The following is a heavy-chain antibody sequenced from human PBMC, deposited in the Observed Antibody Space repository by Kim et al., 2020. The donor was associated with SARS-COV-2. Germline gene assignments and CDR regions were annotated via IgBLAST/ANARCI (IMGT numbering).Heavy chain of an antibody. V-gene: IGHV3-66*01. Sequence: DSGKGRFTISRDKSKNTLYLQMNSLRAGDTAVYYCARVLARFGESTNHDYWGQGTLVTVSS. J-gene: IGHJ4*02. CDR3: ARVLARFGESTNHDY. D-gene: IGHD3-10*01.